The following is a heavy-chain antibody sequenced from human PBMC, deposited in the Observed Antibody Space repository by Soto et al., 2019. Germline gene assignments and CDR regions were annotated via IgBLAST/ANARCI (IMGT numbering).Heavy chain of an antibody. CDR1: GFTFDTYA. CDR2: IGSSGST. D-gene: IGHD3-3*01. CDR3: AKGFRSLEWYSLAPFDY. Sequence: LRLSCAASGFTFDTYALNWVRQAPGKGLEWVSAIGSSGSTYYADSVKGRFTISRDTPKKTLYLQMNSLRVEDTAKYYCAKGFRSLEWYSLAPFDYWGQGALVTVSS. V-gene: IGHV3-23*01. J-gene: IGHJ4*02.